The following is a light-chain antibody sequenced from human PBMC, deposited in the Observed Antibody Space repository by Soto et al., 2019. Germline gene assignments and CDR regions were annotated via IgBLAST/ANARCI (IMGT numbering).Light chain of an antibody. CDR3: QQYGTSPLT. CDR1: QSVSSSY. V-gene: IGKV3-20*01. Sequence: IVVKQSPGTLSLTPGERATLSCSANQSVSSSYLAWYQQKPGQAPRLLIYGASSRATGIPDRFSGSGSGTDFTLTISSLEPEDFAVYYCQQYGTSPLTFGGGTKVDI. J-gene: IGKJ4*01. CDR2: GAS.